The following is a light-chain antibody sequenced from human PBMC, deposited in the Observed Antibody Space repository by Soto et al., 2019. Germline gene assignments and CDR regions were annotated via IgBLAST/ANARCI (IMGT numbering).Light chain of an antibody. CDR3: AAWYDSLNGRYV. V-gene: IGLV1-44*01. Sequence: QSVLTQPPSASGTPGQRVIISCSGRSSHIGSNTVNWYQQLPGTAPKLLIYSNNQRPSGVPDRFSGSKSGTSASLAISGLQSEDEADYYCAAWYDSLNGRYVFGTGTKLTVL. CDR2: SNN. J-gene: IGLJ1*01. CDR1: SSHIGSNT.